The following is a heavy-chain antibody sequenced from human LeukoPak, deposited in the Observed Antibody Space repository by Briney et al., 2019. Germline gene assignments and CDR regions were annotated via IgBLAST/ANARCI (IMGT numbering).Heavy chain of an antibody. CDR1: GFTFSSYA. D-gene: IGHD5-24*01. CDR2: ISYDGSNK. CDR3: AREMATDAFDI. Sequence: PGRSLRLSCAASGFTFSSYAMHWVRQAPGKGLEWVAVISYDGSNKYYADSVKGRFTISRDNSKNTLYLQMNSLRAEDTAVYYCAREMATDAFDIWGQGTMVTVSS. J-gene: IGHJ3*02. V-gene: IGHV3-30*04.